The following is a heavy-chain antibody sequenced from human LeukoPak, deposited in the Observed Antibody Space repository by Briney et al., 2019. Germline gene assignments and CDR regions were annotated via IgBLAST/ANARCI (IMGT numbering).Heavy chain of an antibody. D-gene: IGHD3-22*01. CDR1: GYTFTGYY. CDR3: PRGAFEAYYDSSGYND. Sequence: ASVKVSCKASGYTFTGYYMHWVRQAPGQGLEWMGWINPNSGGTNYAQKFQGRVTMTRATSISTAYMELSRLRSDDTAVYYCPRGAFEAYYDSSGYNDWGQGTLVTVSS. J-gene: IGHJ4*02. CDR2: INPNSGGT. V-gene: IGHV1-2*02.